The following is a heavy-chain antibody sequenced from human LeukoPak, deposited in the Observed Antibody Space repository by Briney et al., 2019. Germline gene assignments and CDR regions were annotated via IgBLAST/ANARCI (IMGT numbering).Heavy chain of an antibody. CDR1: GFTFDDYA. Sequence: GGSLRLSCAASGFTFDDYAMHWVRQAPGKGLEWVSGISWNSGSIGYADSVKGRFTISRDNAKNSLFLQMNSLRAEDTAVYYCAKADYRGMDVWGKGTTVTVSS. CDR3: AKADYRGMDV. CDR2: ISWNSGSI. D-gene: IGHD4-11*01. V-gene: IGHV3-9*01. J-gene: IGHJ6*03.